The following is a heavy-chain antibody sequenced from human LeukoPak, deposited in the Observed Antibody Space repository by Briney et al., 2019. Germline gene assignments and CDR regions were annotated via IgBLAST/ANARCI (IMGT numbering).Heavy chain of an antibody. D-gene: IGHD3-3*01. CDR1: GGSISNYY. CDR3: ARVVSGYLYDY. J-gene: IGHJ4*02. CDR2: YYNSGHT. Sequence: SETLSLTCTVSGGSISNYYWSWIRQPPGKRLEWIGYYYNSGHTTYNPSLKSRVTISVDTSKNQFSLKLSSVTAADTAVYYCARVVSGYLYDYWGQGTLVTVSS. V-gene: IGHV4-4*08.